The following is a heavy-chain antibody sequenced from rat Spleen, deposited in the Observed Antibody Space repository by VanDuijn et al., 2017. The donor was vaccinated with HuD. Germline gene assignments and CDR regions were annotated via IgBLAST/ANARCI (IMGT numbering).Heavy chain of an antibody. V-gene: IGHV3-1*01. D-gene: IGHD1-2*01. Sequence: EVQLQESGPGLVKPSQSLSLTCSVTGYSITSSYRWNWIRKFPGNKMEWMGFITYSGTTTYNPSLKSRISITLDTSNNQFFLQLNSVTTEDTATYYCARHAGAGISTAYWYFDFWGPGTMVTVSS. CDR1: GYSITSSY. J-gene: IGHJ1*01. CDR2: ITYSGTT. CDR3: ARHAGAGISTAYWYFDF.